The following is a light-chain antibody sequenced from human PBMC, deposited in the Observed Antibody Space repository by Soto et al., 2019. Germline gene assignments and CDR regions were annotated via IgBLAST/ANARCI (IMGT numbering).Light chain of an antibody. CDR2: VNN. CDR3: AAWDDSLSVV. Sequence: QAVVIQPPSASGTPGQRVTISCSGSSSNIGRNSVNWYQQLPGTAPRLGIYVNNQRPSGVSARFSGSRSGTTASLAISGLQAEDEADYYCAAWDDSLSVVFGGGTKLTVL. J-gene: IGLJ2*01. V-gene: IGLV1-44*01. CDR1: SSNIGRNS.